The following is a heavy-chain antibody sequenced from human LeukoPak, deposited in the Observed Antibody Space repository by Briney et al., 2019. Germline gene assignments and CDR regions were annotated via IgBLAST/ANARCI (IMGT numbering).Heavy chain of an antibody. CDR2: IKQDGSVE. CDR3: VRDPLDY. Sequence: TGGSLRLSCAVSGFTITNYWMSWVRQAPGKGLEWVASIKQDGSVEFYVDSVKGRFTISRDSAKNSLYLQMNSLRDEDTAVYYCVRDPLDYWGQGTLVTVSS. V-gene: IGHV3-7*01. CDR1: GFTITNYW. J-gene: IGHJ4*02.